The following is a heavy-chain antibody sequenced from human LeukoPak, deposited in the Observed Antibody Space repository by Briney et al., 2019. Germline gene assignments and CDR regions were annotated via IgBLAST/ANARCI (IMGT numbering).Heavy chain of an antibody. CDR1: GVSISSSNSY. V-gene: IGHV4-39*07. D-gene: IGHD6-13*01. Sequence: SETLSLTCTVSGVSISSSNSYWGWIRQPPGKGLEWIGSIYYSVSTYYNPSLKSRVTISVDTSKNQFSLKLSSVTAADTAVYYCARRPYSSSWYGVFDPWGQGTLVTVSS. J-gene: IGHJ5*02. CDR2: IYYSVST. CDR3: ARRPYSSSWYGVFDP.